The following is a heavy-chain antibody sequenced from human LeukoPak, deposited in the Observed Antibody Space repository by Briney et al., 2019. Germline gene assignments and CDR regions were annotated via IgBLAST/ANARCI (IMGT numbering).Heavy chain of an antibody. D-gene: IGHD1-14*01. CDR3: ARGDAVSDHTTGYYYYYYYMDV. CDR1: GFTFSSYS. J-gene: IGHJ6*03. Sequence: GGSLRLSCAASGFTFSSYSMNWVRQAPGKGLEWVSSISSSSSYIYYADSVKGRFTISRDNAKNSLYLQMNSLRAEDTAVYYCARGDAVSDHTTGYYYYYYYMDVWGKGTTVTISS. V-gene: IGHV3-21*01. CDR2: ISSSSSYI.